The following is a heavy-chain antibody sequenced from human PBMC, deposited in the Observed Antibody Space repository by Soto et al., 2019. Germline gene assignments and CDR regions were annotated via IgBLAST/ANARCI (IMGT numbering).Heavy chain of an antibody. CDR2: IYPGDSDT. D-gene: IGHD5-12*01. CDR3: ARHASLKSDYDPSSVWYFDL. J-gene: IGHJ2*01. Sequence: GESLKISCKGSGYRFTSYWIGWVRQMPGKGLEWMGIIYPGDSDTRYSPSFQGQVTISADKSISTAYLPRSSLKASDTAMYYCARHASLKSDYDPSSVWYFDLWGRGTLVTVSS. V-gene: IGHV5-51*01. CDR1: GYRFTSYW.